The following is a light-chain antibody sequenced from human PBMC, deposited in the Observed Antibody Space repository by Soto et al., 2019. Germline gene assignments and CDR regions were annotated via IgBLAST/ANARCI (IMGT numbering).Light chain of an antibody. CDR3: HKYNHAPT. CDR1: QAISSY. CDR2: ATS. V-gene: IGKV1-27*01. J-gene: IGKJ4*01. Sequence: DIQLTQSPSSLSASVGDRVTITCRASQAISSYLAWYQQKPGKVPELLIYATSTLQSGAPSRFSGSASGTDFTLTISSLPAEDVATYYCHKYNHAPTFGGGTKVEIK.